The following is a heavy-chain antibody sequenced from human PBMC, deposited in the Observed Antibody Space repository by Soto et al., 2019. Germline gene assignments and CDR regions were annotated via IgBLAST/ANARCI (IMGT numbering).Heavy chain of an antibody. V-gene: IGHV4-38-2*01. J-gene: IGHJ3*02. CDR3: ARGGRGVYDILTGYYNDPVDAFDI. CDR2: IYNTGST. D-gene: IGHD3-9*01. Sequence: SETLSLTCAVSGDSIISIYHWAWIRQPPGRGLEWIASIYNTGSTYYTPSLKSRVTMSVDTSKNQFSLKLSSVTAADTAVYYCARGGRGVYDILTGYYNDPVDAFDIWGQGTMVTVSS. CDR1: GDSIISIYH.